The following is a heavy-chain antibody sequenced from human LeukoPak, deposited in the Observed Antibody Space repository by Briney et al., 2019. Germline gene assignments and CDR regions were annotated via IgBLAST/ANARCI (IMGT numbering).Heavy chain of an antibody. Sequence: GGSLRLSCAASGFTFSIYSMNWVRQAPGKGLEWVSYISSSSSTIYYADSVKGRFTISRDNGKNSLYLQMNNLRAEDTAVYYCASQLGDASDIWGQGTMVTVSS. V-gene: IGHV3-48*01. CDR1: GFTFSIYS. CDR3: ASQLGDASDI. CDR2: ISSSSSTI. J-gene: IGHJ3*02. D-gene: IGHD6-13*01.